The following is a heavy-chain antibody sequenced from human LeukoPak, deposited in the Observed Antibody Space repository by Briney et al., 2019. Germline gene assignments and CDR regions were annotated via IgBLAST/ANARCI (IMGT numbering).Heavy chain of an antibody. CDR3: ARALNYYGSGSYVGYWYFDL. J-gene: IGHJ2*01. CDR2: IIPIFGTA. CDR1: GGTFSSYA. Sequence: SVKVSCKASGGTFSSYAISWVRQAPGQGREWMGGIIPIFGTANYAQKFQGRVTITADESTSTAYMELSSLRSEDTAVYYCARALNYYGSGSYVGYWYFDLWGRGTLVTVSS. D-gene: IGHD3-10*01. V-gene: IGHV1-69*13.